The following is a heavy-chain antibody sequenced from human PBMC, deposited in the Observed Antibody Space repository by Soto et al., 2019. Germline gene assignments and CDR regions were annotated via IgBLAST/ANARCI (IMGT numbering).Heavy chain of an antibody. D-gene: IGHD3-3*01. V-gene: IGHV4-61*05. CDR2: IYYSGST. Sequence: SETLSLTCSVSGGSISTKSYSWGWIRQPPGKGLEWIGYIYYSGSTNYNPSLKSRVTISVDTSKNQFSLKLSSVTAADTAVYYCARWWSGSRQGFDPWGQGTLVTVSS. CDR3: ARWWSGSRQGFDP. CDR1: GGSISTKSYS. J-gene: IGHJ5*02.